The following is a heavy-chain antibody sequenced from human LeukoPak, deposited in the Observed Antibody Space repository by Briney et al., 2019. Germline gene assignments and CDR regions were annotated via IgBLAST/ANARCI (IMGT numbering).Heavy chain of an antibody. CDR2: INRDGSSR. D-gene: IGHD4/OR15-4a*01. CDR3: ARPYSSNSHTVDY. CDR1: GCTFSSHW. V-gene: IGHV3-74*01. J-gene: IGHJ4*02. Sequence: GGSLRLSCVVSGCTFSSHWMHWVRQAPGKGLVWVSRINRDGSSRRYADSVKGRFTISRDNAKNTVYLQMNSLRVEDTAVYFCARPYSSNSHTVDYWGQGTLVTVPS.